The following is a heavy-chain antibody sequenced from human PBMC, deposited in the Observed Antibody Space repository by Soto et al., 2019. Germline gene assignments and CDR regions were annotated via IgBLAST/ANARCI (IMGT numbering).Heavy chain of an antibody. CDR3: ARDSGWPILNFDN. D-gene: IGHD3-10*01. CDR2: SSYDGRET. CDR1: DFDFSSYG. J-gene: IGHJ4*02. V-gene: IGHV3-30*03. Sequence: GGFLRLSCAAFDFDFSSYGIHSVRKAPGKGLEWVAASSYDGRETFYADSAKGRFTVSKEMSKNTAFLQMNALRHEDTAVYFCARDSGWPILNFDNWGQGTPVTVSS.